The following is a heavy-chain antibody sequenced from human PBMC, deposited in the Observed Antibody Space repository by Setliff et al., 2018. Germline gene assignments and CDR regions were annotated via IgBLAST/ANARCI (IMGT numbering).Heavy chain of an antibody. V-gene: IGHV3-7*01. D-gene: IGHD3-16*01. CDR2: IKQDGSQE. J-gene: IGHJ4*02. CDR1: GFTFSSYW. CDR3: ARDRGGGLFDY. Sequence: GGSLRLSCAASGFTFSSYWMSWVRQAPGKGLEWVANIKQDGSQEYYADSVKGRFTISRDNAKSSLYLQMNSLRAEDTAVYFCARDRGGGLFDYWGQGTLVT.